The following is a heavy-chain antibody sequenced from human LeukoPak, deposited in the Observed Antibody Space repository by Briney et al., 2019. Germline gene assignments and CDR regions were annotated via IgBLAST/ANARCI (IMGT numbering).Heavy chain of an antibody. D-gene: IGHD3-3*01. J-gene: IGHJ4*02. CDR3: ARVPSDDDFWSGDLPYFDY. CDR1: GGSISSGSYY. CDR2: IYHSGRT. V-gene: IGHV4-39*07. Sequence: PSQTLSLTCTVSGGSISSGSYYWGWIRQPPGKGPEWIGSIYHSGRTYYDPSLKSRVTISVDTSKNQLSLKLSSVTAADTAVYYCARVPSDDDFWSGDLPYFDYWGQGTLVTVSS.